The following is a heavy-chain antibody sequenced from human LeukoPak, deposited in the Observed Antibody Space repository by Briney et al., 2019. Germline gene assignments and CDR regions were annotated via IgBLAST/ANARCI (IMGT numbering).Heavy chain of an antibody. J-gene: IGHJ4*02. CDR3: ARGIGAADF. V-gene: IGHV4-4*02. D-gene: IGHD3-16*01. CDR1: SGYIGSRNW. Sequence: SETLSLTCTVSSGYIGSRNWWSWVRQPPGKGLHWIGEMHEGGSPKYNPSLKSRVTMSVDKSKNLFSLKLTSVTAADTAVYYCARGIGAADFWGRGTLVTVSS. CDR2: MHEGGSP.